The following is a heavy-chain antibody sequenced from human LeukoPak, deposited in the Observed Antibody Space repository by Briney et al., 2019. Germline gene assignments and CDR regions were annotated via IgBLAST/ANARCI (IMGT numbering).Heavy chain of an antibody. CDR1: GYTFSSYA. J-gene: IGHJ5*02. V-gene: IGHV3-64*01. D-gene: IGHD6-19*01. CDR3: ARVSGWYWFDQ. CDR2: ISGDGRIT. Sequence: GGSLRLSCEGSGYTFSSYAMHWVRQAPGKGLEYVAAISGDGRITYYANFVKGRFTISRDNSKNTLYLQMGSLRTEDMAVYFCARVSGWYWFDQWGQGTLVTVSS.